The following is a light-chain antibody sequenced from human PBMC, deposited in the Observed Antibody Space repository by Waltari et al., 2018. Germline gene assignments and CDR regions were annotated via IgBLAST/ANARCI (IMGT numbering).Light chain of an antibody. V-gene: IGKV3-15*01. CDR3: QQYNNWPPWT. Sequence: EIVMTQSPATLSVSPGERATLSCRASPGVSSTLAWYQQKPGQAPRLLIYGASTRATGIPARFSGSGSGTEFTLTISSMQSEDFAVYYCQQYNNWPPWTFGQGTKVEIK. CDR1: PGVSST. CDR2: GAS. J-gene: IGKJ1*01.